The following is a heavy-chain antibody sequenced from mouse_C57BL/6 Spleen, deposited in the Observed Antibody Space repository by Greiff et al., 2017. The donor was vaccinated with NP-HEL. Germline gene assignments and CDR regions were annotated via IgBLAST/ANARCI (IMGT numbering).Heavy chain of an antibody. J-gene: IGHJ1*03. CDR2: ISSGGSYT. CDR1: GFTFSSYG. Sequence: EVMLVESGGDLVKPGGSLKLSCAASGFTFSSYGMSWVRQTPDKRLEWVATISSGGSYTYYPDSVKGRFTISRDNAKNTLYLQMSSLKSEDTAMYYCARERVYYGSSPWYFDVWGTGTTVTVSS. D-gene: IGHD1-1*01. V-gene: IGHV5-6*01. CDR3: ARERVYYGSSPWYFDV.